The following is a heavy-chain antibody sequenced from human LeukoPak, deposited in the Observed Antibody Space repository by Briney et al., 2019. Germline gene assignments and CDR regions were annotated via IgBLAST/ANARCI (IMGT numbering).Heavy chain of an antibody. J-gene: IGHJ4*02. Sequence: GASVTVSCKASGYTFTGYYMHWVRQAPGQGLEWMGWINPNSGGTNYAQKFQGRVTMTRDTSISTAYMELSRLRSDDTAVYYCARWGCGGDCYLFDYWGQGTLVTVSS. D-gene: IGHD2-21*02. V-gene: IGHV1-2*02. CDR3: ARWGCGGDCYLFDY. CDR1: GYTFTGYY. CDR2: INPNSGGT.